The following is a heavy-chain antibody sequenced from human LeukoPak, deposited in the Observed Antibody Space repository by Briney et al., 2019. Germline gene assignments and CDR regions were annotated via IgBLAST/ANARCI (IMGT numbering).Heavy chain of an antibody. Sequence: GGSLRLSCAASGFTFSSYSMNWVRQAPGKGLEWVSSISSSSSYIYYADSVKGRFTISRDNSKNTLYLQMNSLRAEDTAVYYCARITPVGVGYYYDSSGYYGSYYYYYGMDVWGQGTTVTVSS. J-gene: IGHJ6*02. CDR2: ISSSSSYI. V-gene: IGHV3-21*01. D-gene: IGHD3-22*01. CDR1: GFTFSSYS. CDR3: ARITPVGVGYYYDSSGYYGSYYYYYGMDV.